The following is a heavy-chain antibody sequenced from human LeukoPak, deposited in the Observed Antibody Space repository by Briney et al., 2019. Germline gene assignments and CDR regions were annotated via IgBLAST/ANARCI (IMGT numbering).Heavy chain of an antibody. J-gene: IGHJ4*02. CDR1: GYTFTGYY. D-gene: IGHD3-22*01. V-gene: IGHV1-2*02. CDR3: ARWGSGYLTYYFDY. CDR2: INPNSGGT. Sequence: GASVKVSCKASGYTFTGYYMHWVRRAPGQGLEWMGWINPNSGGTNYAQKFQGRVTVTRDTSISTAYMELSRLRSDDTAVYYCARWGSGYLTYYFDYWGQGTLVTVSS.